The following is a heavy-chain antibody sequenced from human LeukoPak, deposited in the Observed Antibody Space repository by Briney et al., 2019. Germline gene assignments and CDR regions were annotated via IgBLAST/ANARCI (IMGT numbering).Heavy chain of an antibody. CDR2: ISYDGNNK. CDR3: ARDRTTVTTFDY. V-gene: IGHV3-30*03. Sequence: GGSLRLSCAASGFTFSSYGMHWVRQAPGKGLEWVALISYDGNNKYYADSVKGRFTISRDNAKNSLYLQMNTLRAEDTAVYYCARDRTTVTTFDYWGQGTLVTVSS. J-gene: IGHJ4*02. CDR1: GFTFSSYG. D-gene: IGHD4-17*01.